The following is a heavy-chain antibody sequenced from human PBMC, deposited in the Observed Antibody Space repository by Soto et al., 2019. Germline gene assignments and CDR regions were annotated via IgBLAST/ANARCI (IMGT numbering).Heavy chain of an antibody. Sequence: SETLSLTCAVYGGSFSGYYWSWIRQPPGKGLEWIGEINHSGSTNYNPSLKSRVTISVDTSKNQFSLKLSSVTAADTAVYYCASLRDGTQQLVYWGQGTLVTVSS. CDR2: INHSGST. D-gene: IGHD6-13*01. CDR1: GGSFSGYY. J-gene: IGHJ4*02. CDR3: ASLRDGTQQLVY. V-gene: IGHV4-34*01.